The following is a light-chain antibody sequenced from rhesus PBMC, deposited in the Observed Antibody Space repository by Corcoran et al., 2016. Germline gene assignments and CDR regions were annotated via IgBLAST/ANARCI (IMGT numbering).Light chain of an antibody. CDR3: QQYTNWPLT. Sequence: EIVVTQSPPTLSLSPGERATLSCRASQSVSNNLAWYQQKPGQAPSLLIYGVSRRATGIPDRFSGSGSGTDFTITISSLEPEDFVVYFCQQYTNWPLTFGGGTKVEIK. J-gene: IGKJ4*01. CDR2: GVS. CDR1: QSVSNN. V-gene: IGKV3-42*03.